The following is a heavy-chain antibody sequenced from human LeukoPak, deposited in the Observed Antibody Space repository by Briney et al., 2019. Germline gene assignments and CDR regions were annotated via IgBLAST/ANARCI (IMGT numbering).Heavy chain of an antibody. CDR1: GFTFSSYP. D-gene: IGHD2-2*01. CDR3: AARPRMPPRFDY. V-gene: IGHV3-23*01. J-gene: IGHJ4*02. CDR2: ISIGGGSA. Sequence: PGGSLRLSCAGSGFTFSSYPMSWVRQAPGKGLQWVSAISIGGGSAYYADSVKGRFTISRDNSKSTLYLQMNSLRAEDTAIYYCAARPRMPPRFDYWGQGALVTVSS.